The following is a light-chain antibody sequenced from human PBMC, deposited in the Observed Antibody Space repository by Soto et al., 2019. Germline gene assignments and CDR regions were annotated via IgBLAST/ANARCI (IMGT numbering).Light chain of an antibody. CDR2: KAS. CDR1: QTISSW. CDR3: QHYNSYSEA. J-gene: IGKJ1*01. Sequence: DIQMTHSPSTLSGSVGDRGTISCRASQTISSWLAWYQRKPGKAPKLLIYKASTLKSGVPSRFSGSGSGTEFTLTISSLQPDDFATYYCQHYNSYSEAFGQGTKVDIK. V-gene: IGKV1-5*03.